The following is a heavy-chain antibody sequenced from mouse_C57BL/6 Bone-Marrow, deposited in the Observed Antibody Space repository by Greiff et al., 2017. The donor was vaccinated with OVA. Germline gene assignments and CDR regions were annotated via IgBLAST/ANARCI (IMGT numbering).Heavy chain of an antibody. J-gene: IGHJ4*01. D-gene: IGHD3-2*02. Sequence: VQLQQSGAELVRPGASVTLSCKASGYTFTDYEMHWVKQTPVHGLEWIGAIDPETGGTAYNQKFKGKAILTADKSSSTAYMELRSLTSEDSAVYYCTVQLRFSMDYWGQGTSVTVSS. CDR3: TVQLRFSMDY. CDR1: GYTFTDYE. V-gene: IGHV1-15*01. CDR2: IDPETGGT.